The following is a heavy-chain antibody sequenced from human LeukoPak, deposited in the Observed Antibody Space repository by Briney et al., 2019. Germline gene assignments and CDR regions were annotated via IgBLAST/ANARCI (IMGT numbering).Heavy chain of an antibody. Sequence: GSLRLSCAASGFTFSNAWMSWVRQAPGKGLEWVSAISGSGGSTYYADSVKGRFTISRDNSKNTLYLQMNSLRAEDTAVYYCAKDRHGDYIYWGQGTLVTVSS. CDR1: GFTFSNAW. D-gene: IGHD4-17*01. J-gene: IGHJ4*02. CDR2: ISGSGGST. V-gene: IGHV3-23*01. CDR3: AKDRHGDYIY.